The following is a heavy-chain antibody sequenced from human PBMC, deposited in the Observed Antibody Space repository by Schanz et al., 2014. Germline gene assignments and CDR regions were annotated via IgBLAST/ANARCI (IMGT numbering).Heavy chain of an antibody. CDR2: ISSTSTYL. J-gene: IGHJ4*02. V-gene: IGHV3-21*01. CDR1: GFTFSSYT. D-gene: IGHD3-16*01. CDR3: ARGTPFLCDY. Sequence: EVQLVESGGGLVKPGDSLRLSCAASGFTFSSYTMKWVRQAPGKGLEWVSSISSTSTYLYYADSVKGRFTISRDSARNSLYLQMSSLRAEDTPVYYCARGTPFLCDYWGQGTLVTVSS.